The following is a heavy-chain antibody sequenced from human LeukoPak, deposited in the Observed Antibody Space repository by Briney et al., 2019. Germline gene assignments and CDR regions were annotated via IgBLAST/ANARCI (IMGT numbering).Heavy chain of an antibody. CDR2: TYSSGST. V-gene: IGHV4-59*08. Sequence: SETLSLTCTVSGGSISGYYWTWIRQPPGKGLEWIGYTYSSGSTNYNPSLKSRVTISVDTSKNQFSQRLSSVTAADTAVYYCARHRYTSSSSYFDFWGQGTLVTVSS. D-gene: IGHD6-6*01. CDR1: GGSISGYY. CDR3: ARHRYTSSSSYFDF. J-gene: IGHJ4*02.